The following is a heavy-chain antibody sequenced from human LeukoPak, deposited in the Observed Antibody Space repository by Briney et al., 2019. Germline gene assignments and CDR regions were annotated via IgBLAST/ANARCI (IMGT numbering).Heavy chain of an antibody. CDR1: GGSIINYY. V-gene: IGHV4-59*05. D-gene: IGHD2-21*02. Sequence: PSETLSLTCTFSGGSIINYYWTWIRQPAGKGLEWIGRIYSSGSTYYNPSLKSRVTISVDTSKNQFSLKLSSVTAADTAVYYCARYCGGDCYSPSLTWGQGTMVTVSS. CDR2: IYSSGST. CDR3: ARYCGGDCYSPSLT. J-gene: IGHJ3*01.